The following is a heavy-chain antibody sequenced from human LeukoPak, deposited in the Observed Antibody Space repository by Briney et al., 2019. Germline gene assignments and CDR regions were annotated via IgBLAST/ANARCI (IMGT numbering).Heavy chain of an antibody. Sequence: PSETLSLTCTVSGGSIRPYYWSWIRQPPGKGLEWIGYIYYSGSTNYNPSLKSRVTVSVDTSKKQFSLKLNSVTAADTAVYYCARGKGYFDYWGQGTLVTVSS. J-gene: IGHJ4*02. V-gene: IGHV4-59*01. CDR1: GGSIRPYY. CDR2: IYYSGST. CDR3: ARGKGYFDY.